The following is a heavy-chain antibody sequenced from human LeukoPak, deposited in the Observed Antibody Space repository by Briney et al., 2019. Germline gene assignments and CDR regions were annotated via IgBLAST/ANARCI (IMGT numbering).Heavy chain of an antibody. V-gene: IGHV1-2*02. CDR1: GYTFTGYY. J-gene: IGHJ4*02. CDR2: INPNSGDT. Sequence: ASVKVSCKPSGYTFTGYYMHWVRQAPGQGLEWMGWINPNSGDTNYAQKFQGRVTMTRDTSISTTYMDLTRLRSDDTAVYYCARFYRGRWEIPLDYWGQGTLVTVSS. CDR3: ARFYRGRWEIPLDY. D-gene: IGHD1-26*01.